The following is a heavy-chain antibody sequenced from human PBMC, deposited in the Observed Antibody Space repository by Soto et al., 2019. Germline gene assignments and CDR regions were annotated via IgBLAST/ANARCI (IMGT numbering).Heavy chain of an antibody. J-gene: IGHJ5*02. Sequence: SEPLSLPCTVSGGSSDSRGYCGSWVRHPSGKGLELSRDLYYSGTTNHTPLLKSRVTLSLDKTKIQFHLKMNTVPAADTEVYSCTRYVIAPPNYFDLWGQGTLVTVSS. V-gene: IGHV4-61*08. CDR3: TRYVIAPPNYFDL. D-gene: IGHD1-7*01. CDR2: LYYSGTT. CDR1: GGSSDSRGYC.